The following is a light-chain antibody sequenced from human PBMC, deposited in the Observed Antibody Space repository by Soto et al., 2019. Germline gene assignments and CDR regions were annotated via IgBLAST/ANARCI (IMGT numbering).Light chain of an antibody. CDR3: AAWDDSLNGPYYV. CDR2: SNN. V-gene: IGLV1-44*01. J-gene: IGLJ1*01. CDR1: SSNIGSNT. Sequence: QSVLTQPPSASGTPGQRVTISCSGSSSNIGSNTVNWYQQLPGTAPKHLIYSNNQRPSGVPDRFSGSKSGTSASLAISGRQSEDEDDYYCAAWDDSLNGPYYVFGTGTKLTVL.